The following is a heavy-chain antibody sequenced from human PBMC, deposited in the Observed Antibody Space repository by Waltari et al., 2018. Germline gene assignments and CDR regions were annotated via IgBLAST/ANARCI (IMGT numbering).Heavy chain of an antibody. V-gene: IGHV4-39*01. J-gene: IGHJ5*02. CDR3: ARHRDISGWYNWFDP. CDR1: GGSISRSTYH. D-gene: IGHD6-19*01. Sequence: QLQLQESGPGLVKASETLSLACTVSGGSISRSTYHWGWIRQPPGKGLEWIGSIYYSGSIYYNPSLKSRVTISVDTSKNQFSLKLSSVTAADTAVYYCARHRDISGWYNWFDPWGQGTLVTVSS. CDR2: IYYSGSI.